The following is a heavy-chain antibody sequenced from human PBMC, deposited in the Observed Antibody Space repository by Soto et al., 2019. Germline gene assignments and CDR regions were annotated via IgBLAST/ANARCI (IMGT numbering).Heavy chain of an antibody. Sequence: GASVKVSCKASGGSITSYAVSWVRQAPGQGLEWMGGIISMFGTTHYAQKFQGRVTITADESTNTVYMELFRLRSDDTAIYYCARDLCNSDGCYALLDPWGQGTLDTVS. J-gene: IGHJ5*02. CDR2: IISMFGTT. D-gene: IGHD2-2*01. CDR1: GGSITSYA. CDR3: ARDLCNSDGCYALLDP. V-gene: IGHV1-69*13.